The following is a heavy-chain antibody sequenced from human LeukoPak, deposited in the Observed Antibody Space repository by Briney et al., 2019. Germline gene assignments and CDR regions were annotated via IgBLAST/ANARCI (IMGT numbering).Heavy chain of an antibody. CDR3: ARHYYMDV. V-gene: IGHV3-7*01. CDR1: GFTFSVYW. J-gene: IGHJ6*03. CDR2: IKQDGSEE. Sequence: PGGSLRLSCAASGFTFSVYWMTWVRQTPGQGLEWVANIKQDGSEEYYVDSVKGRFTISRDNAKNSLYLQMNSLRAEDTAVYYCARHYYMDVWGKGITVTVSS.